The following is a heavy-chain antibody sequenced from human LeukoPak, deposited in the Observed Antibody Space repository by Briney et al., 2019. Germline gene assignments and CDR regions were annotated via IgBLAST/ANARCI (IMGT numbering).Heavy chain of an antibody. J-gene: IGHJ4*02. V-gene: IGHV4-59*12. CDR3: GRGGIAAAASGIDY. D-gene: IGHD6-13*01. CDR2: IYQNGNT. Sequence: SETLSLTCTVSGGSISSYYWSWIRQPPGKGLEWIGYIYQNGNTYYNPSLKSRVTISVDRSKNQFSLNMNTLTAADTAVYYCGRGGIAAAASGIDYWGQGTLVAVSS. CDR1: GGSISSYY.